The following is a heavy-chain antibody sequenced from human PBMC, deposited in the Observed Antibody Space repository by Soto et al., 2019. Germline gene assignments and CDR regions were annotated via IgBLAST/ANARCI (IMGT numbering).Heavy chain of an antibody. CDR3: AREREMDNSSGYINWFDP. CDR2: IYYSGST. CDR1: GVSVSSGSYY. V-gene: IGHV4-61*01. D-gene: IGHD3-22*01. Sequence: SETLSLTCTVSGVSVSSGSYYWSWIRQPPGKGLEWIGYIYYSGSTNYNPSLKSRVTISVDTSKNQFSLKLSSVTAADTAVYYCAREREMDNSSGYINWFDPWGQGTLVTVSS. J-gene: IGHJ5*02.